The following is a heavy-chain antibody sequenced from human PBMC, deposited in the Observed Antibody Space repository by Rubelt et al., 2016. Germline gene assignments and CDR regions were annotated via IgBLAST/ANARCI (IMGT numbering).Heavy chain of an antibody. D-gene: IGHD6-13*01. J-gene: IGHJ4*02. CDR2: ISSSFYIT. V-gene: IGHV3-23*05. Sequence: NRGEWVSAISSSFYITYYVDSFKCLFTISIYNSNNTLYLQMNSLIAEYTSLYYCAKYHSSSWYEKNFDYWGQGTLVTVS. CDR3: AKYHSSSWYEKNFDY.